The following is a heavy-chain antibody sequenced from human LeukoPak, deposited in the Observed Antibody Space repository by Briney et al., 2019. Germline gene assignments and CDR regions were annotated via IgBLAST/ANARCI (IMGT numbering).Heavy chain of an antibody. CDR2: INPSGGST. D-gene: IGHD2-21*02. CDR3: AREVEFCGGGCYSAGGFDP. J-gene: IGHJ5*02. V-gene: IGHV1-46*01. Sequence: ASVKVSCKASGYTFTSYYMHWVRQAPGQGLEWMGIINPSGGSTSYAQKFQGRVTMTRDTSTSTVYMELSSLRSEDTAVYYCAREVEFCGGGCYSAGGFDPWGQGTLVTVSS. CDR1: GYTFTSYY.